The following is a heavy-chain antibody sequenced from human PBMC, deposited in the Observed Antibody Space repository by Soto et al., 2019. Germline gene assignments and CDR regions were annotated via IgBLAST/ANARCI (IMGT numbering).Heavy chain of an antibody. J-gene: IGHJ6*02. CDR3: ARDPLHILTGYYASDYYYGMDV. CDR2: INPNSGGT. V-gene: IGHV1-2*04. CDR1: GYTFTGYY. Sequence: ASVKVSCKASGYTFTGYYMHWVRQAPGQGLEWMGWINPNSGGTNYAQKFQGWVTMTRDTSISTAYMELSRLRSDDTAVYYCARDPLHILTGYYASDYYYGMDVWGQGTTVTVSS. D-gene: IGHD3-9*01.